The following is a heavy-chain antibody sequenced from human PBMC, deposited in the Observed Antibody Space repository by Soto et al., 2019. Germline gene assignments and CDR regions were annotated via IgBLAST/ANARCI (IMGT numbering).Heavy chain of an antibody. CDR3: AKDAGNEESLFDY. J-gene: IGHJ4*02. Sequence: EVQLLESGGDLVQSGGSLRLSCEASGFTFSDFGMSWVRQIPGKGLEWVSTVNNDGRNTHYADSVEGRFTISRDNSKNTLYLQMGSLRAEATAIYYCAKDAGNEESLFDYWGQGTLVTVSS. CDR2: VNNDGRNT. V-gene: IGHV3-23*01. CDR1: GFTFSDFG.